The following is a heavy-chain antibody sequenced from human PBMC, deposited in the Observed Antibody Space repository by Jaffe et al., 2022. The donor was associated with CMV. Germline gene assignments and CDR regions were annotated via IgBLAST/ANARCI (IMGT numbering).Heavy chain of an antibody. V-gene: IGHV1-24*01. Sequence: QVQLVQSGAEVKKPGASVKVSCKVSGYTLTELSMHWVRQAPGKGLEWMGGFDPEDGETIYAQKFQGRVTMTEDTSTDTAYMELSSLRSEDTAVYYCAIRGIAVADNHYYYYMDVWGKGTTVTVSS. J-gene: IGHJ6*03. CDR1: GYTLTELS. CDR2: FDPEDGET. CDR3: AIRGIAVADNHYYYYMDV. D-gene: IGHD6-19*01.